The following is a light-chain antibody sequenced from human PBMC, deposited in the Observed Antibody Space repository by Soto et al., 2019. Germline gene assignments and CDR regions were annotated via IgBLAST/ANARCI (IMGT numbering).Light chain of an antibody. J-gene: IGKJ4*01. CDR3: QQYYSTLPT. CDR2: WAS. CDR1: QSLLYSSNNKNY. Sequence: DIVMTQSPDSLAVSLGERATINCKSSQSLLYSSNNKNYLAWYQQKPGQPPKLLIYWASTRESGVPDRFSGSGSGTDFTLTISSLQAEDVAVYYCQQYYSTLPTFGGGTKVDIK. V-gene: IGKV4-1*01.